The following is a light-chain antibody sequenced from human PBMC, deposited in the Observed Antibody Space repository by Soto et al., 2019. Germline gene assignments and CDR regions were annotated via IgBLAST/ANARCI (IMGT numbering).Light chain of an antibody. J-gene: IGLJ7*01. CDR2: GNS. CDR1: SSNIGAGYD. CDR3: HSYDSSLNGPV. V-gene: IGLV1-40*01. Sequence: QSVLTQPPSVSGAPGQRVTISCTGSSSNIGAGYDVQWYQQLPGTAPKLLIYGNSHRPSGVPDRFSGSKSGTSASLAISGLQAEDEADYYCHSYDSSLNGPVFGGGTQLTVL.